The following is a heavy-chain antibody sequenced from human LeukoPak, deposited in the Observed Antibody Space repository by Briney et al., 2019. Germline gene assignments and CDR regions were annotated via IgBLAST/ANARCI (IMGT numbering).Heavy chain of an antibody. CDR3: ARDDLKRPVAGTTWLLY. CDR2: ISSSSSYI. CDR1: GFIFSSYS. Sequence: GGSLRLSCAASGFIFSSYSMNWVRQAPGKGLEWVSSISSSSSYIYYADSVKGRFTISRDNAKNSLYLQMNSLRAEDTAVYYCARDDLKRPVAGTTWLLYWGQGTLVTVSS. D-gene: IGHD6-19*01. V-gene: IGHV3-21*01. J-gene: IGHJ4*02.